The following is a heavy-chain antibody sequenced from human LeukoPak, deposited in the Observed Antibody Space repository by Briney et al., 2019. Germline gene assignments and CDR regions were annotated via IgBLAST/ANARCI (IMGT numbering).Heavy chain of an antibody. CDR1: GYTFTSYY. V-gene: IGHV1-46*01. CDR3: ARDKSITMIVGAHYFQH. CDR2: IDLIGGST. D-gene: IGHD3-22*01. Sequence: ASVKVSCKPSGYTFTSYYLHCVRQAPGQGLEWMGIIDLIGGSTSYAQKVQGRVTMTRDTSKSTVYMELSRLRTEDTAVYYCARDKSITMIVGAHYFQHWGQGTLVTVSS. J-gene: IGHJ1*01.